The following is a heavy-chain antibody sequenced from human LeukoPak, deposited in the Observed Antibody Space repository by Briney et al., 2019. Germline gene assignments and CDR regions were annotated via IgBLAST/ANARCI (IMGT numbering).Heavy chain of an antibody. Sequence: GESLRLSCAASGFTFSSYAMSWVRQAPGKGLEWVSGISGGGGSTYYADSVKGRFTIPRDNSKNTLYLQMNSLRAEDTAVYYCANYSGSSRWFDYWGQGTLVTVSS. CDR3: ANYSGSSRWFDY. D-gene: IGHD6-13*01. CDR2: ISGGGGST. V-gene: IGHV3-23*01. J-gene: IGHJ4*02. CDR1: GFTFSSYA.